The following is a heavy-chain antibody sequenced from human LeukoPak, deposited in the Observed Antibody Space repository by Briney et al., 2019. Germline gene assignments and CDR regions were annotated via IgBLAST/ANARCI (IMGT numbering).Heavy chain of an antibody. D-gene: IGHD6-6*01. J-gene: IGHJ3*01. CDR3: ARSSYSSSSSV. V-gene: IGHV3-7*03. CDR1: GFTFSSYG. Sequence: GGSLRLSCAASGFTFSSYGMHWVRQVPGRGPEWVANVNRDGSETYYLDSVKGRFTISKDNAKNSLYLQMNSLRAEDTAVYYCARSSYSSSSSVWGQGTMVTVSS. CDR2: VNRDGSET.